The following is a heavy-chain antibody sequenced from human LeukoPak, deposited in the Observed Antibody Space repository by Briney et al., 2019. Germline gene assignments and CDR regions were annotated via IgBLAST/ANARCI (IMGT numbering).Heavy chain of an antibody. CDR3: ASGKIRVEEYYYDSSGSPAGDYFDY. Sequence: SVKVSCKASGGTFSSYAISWVRQAPGQGLEWMGGIIPIFGTANYAQKFQGIVTITTDESTSTAYMELSSLRSEDTAVYYCASGKIRVEEYYYDSSGSPAGDYFDYWGQGTLVTVSS. V-gene: IGHV1-69*05. CDR2: IIPIFGTA. D-gene: IGHD3-22*01. J-gene: IGHJ4*02. CDR1: GGTFSSYA.